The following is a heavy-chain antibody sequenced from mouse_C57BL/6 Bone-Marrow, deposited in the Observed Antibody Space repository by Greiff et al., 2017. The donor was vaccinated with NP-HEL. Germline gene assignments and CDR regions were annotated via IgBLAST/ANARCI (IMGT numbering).Heavy chain of an antibody. Sequence: QVHVKQSGAELVRPRTSVKVSCKASGYAFTNYLIEWVKQRPGQGLEWIGVINPGSGGTNYNEKFKGKATLTADKSSSTAYMQLSSLTSEDSAVYFCARSNTYYYAMDYWGQGTSVTVSS. CDR2: INPGSGGT. J-gene: IGHJ4*01. CDR1: GYAFTNYL. V-gene: IGHV1-54*01. CDR3: ARSNTYYYAMDY.